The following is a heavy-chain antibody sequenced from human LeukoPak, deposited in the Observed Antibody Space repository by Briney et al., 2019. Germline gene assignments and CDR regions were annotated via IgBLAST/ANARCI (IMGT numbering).Heavy chain of an antibody. D-gene: IGHD1-14*01. Sequence: PSETLSLTCTVSGGSVSSYYWSWMRQPAGKGLEWLGRINTSENTKYNPSLKSRVTMSLDMSKNQVSLRLSSVTAADTAVYYCARATGSPTHWFDPWGQGTLVTVSS. CDR1: GGSVSSYY. V-gene: IGHV4-4*07. CDR3: ARATGSPTHWFDP. CDR2: INTSENT. J-gene: IGHJ5*02.